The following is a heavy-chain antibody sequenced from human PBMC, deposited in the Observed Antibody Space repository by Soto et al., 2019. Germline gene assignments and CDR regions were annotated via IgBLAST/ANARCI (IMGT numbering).Heavy chain of an antibody. CDR2: IYTSGST. D-gene: IGHD3-3*02. Sequence: PSETLSLTCTVSGGSISSYYWSWIRQPAGKGLEWIGRIYTSGSTNYNPSLKSRVTMSVDTSKNQFSLKLSSVTAADTALYFCARHSLALRKNNWFDPWGQGIMITVSS. CDR1: GGSISSYY. J-gene: IGHJ5*02. V-gene: IGHV4-4*07. CDR3: ARHSLALRKNNWFDP.